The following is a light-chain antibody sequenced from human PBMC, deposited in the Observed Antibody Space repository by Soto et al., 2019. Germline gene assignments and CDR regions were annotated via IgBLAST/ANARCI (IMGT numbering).Light chain of an antibody. CDR1: QSISTY. J-gene: IGKJ1*01. CDR2: GAS. CDR3: QQRSITPRS. Sequence: DIRLTQSPSSLSASVGDRVTISCRASQSISTYLMWYHQKPGKAPNLLIYGASGLPNGVPSRFAGSGSGTEFTLTITGLQPEDFATYYCQQRSITPRSFGQGTKVEI. V-gene: IGKV1-39*01.